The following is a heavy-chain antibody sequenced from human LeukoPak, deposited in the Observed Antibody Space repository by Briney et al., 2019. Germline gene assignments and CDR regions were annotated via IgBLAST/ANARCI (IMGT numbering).Heavy chain of an antibody. CDR2: INPSGGST. V-gene: IGHV1-46*01. CDR3: ARTMVRGVIKSFDP. Sequence: ASVKVSCKASGYTFTSYYMHWVRQAPGQGLEWMGIINPSGGSTSYAQKFQGRVTMTRDTSISTAYMELSRLRSDDTAVYYCARTMVRGVIKSFDPWGQGTLVTVSS. J-gene: IGHJ5*02. D-gene: IGHD3-10*01. CDR1: GYTFTSYY.